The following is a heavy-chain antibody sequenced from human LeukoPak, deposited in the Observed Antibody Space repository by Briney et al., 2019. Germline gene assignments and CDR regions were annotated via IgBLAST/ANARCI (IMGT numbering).Heavy chain of an antibody. V-gene: IGHV3-30-3*01. CDR1: GFTFNIYA. J-gene: IGHJ6*02. CDR2: ISYDGGNK. Sequence: GGSLRLSCAASGFTFNIYAMHWVRQAPGKGLERVAVISYDGGNKYYADSVKSRFTISRDNAKNSLYLQMNSLRAEDTAVYYCARLRYYGMDVWGQGTTVTVSS. CDR3: ARLRYYGMDV.